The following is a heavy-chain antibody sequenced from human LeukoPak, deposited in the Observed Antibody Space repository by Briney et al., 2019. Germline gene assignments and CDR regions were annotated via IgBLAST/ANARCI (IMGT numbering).Heavy chain of an antibody. CDR2: INHSGST. CDR1: GGSISSSSYY. J-gene: IGHJ6*03. D-gene: IGHD1-26*01. Sequence: SSETLSLTCTVSGGSISSSSYYWGWIRQPPGKGLEWSGEINHSGSTNYNPSLKSRVTISVDTSKNQFSLKLSSVTAPDTAVYYCARLRVGANNYYYHYYMDVWGKGTTVTVSS. V-gene: IGHV4-39*07. CDR3: ARLRVGANNYYYHYYMDV.